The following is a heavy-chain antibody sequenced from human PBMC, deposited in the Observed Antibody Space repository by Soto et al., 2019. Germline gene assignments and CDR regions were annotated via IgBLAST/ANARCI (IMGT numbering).Heavy chain of an antibody. D-gene: IGHD2-2*03. CDR2: ISSSSSTI. CDR3: ARTDRPWIDPNWFDP. J-gene: IGHJ5*02. Sequence: GGSLRLSCAASGFTFSSYSMNWVRQAPGKGLEWVSYISSSSSTIYYADSVKGRFTISRDNAKNSLYLQMNSLRAEDTAVYYCARTDRPWIDPNWFDPWGQGTLVTVSS. V-gene: IGHV3-48*01. CDR1: GFTFSSYS.